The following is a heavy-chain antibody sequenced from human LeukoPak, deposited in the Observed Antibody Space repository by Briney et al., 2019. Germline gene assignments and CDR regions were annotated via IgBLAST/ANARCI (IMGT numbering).Heavy chain of an antibody. J-gene: IGHJ6*03. D-gene: IGHD2-2*02. CDR1: GCSISSSSYY. CDR3: ARYGNCSSTSCYIYYYYYMDV. CDR2: IYYSGST. V-gene: IGHV4-39*01. Sequence: PSETLSLTCTVSGCSISSSSYYWGWIRQPPGKGLEWIGSIYYSGSTYYNPSLKSRVTISVDTSKNQFSLKLSSVTAADTAVYYCARYGNCSSTSCYIYYYYYMDVWGKGTTVTVSS.